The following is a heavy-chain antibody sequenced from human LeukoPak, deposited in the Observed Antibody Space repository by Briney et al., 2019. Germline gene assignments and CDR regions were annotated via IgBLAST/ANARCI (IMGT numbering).Heavy chain of an antibody. CDR3: ARERGYSYGYSDY. CDR1: GFTFSSHG. V-gene: IGHV3-48*01. CDR2: ISSSSSTI. D-gene: IGHD5-18*01. J-gene: IGHJ4*02. Sequence: GGSLRLSCAASGFTFSSHGMCWVRQAPGKGLEWVSYISSSSSTIYYADSVKGRFTISRDNAKNSLYLQMNSLRAEDTAVYYCARERGYSYGYSDYWGQGTLVTVSS.